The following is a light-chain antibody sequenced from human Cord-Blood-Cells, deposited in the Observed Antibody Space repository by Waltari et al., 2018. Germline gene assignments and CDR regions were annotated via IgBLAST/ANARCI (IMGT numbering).Light chain of an antibody. CDR1: SSDVGGYNY. CDR3: SSYTSSSTLV. Sequence: QSALTQPASVSGSPGQSITISCTGTSSDVGGYNYVSWYQQHPGKAPKLMIYDVSNGPAGVSKRFSGSKSGNTASLTISGLQAEDEADYYCSSYTSSSTLVFGTGTKVTVL. CDR2: DVS. V-gene: IGLV2-14*03. J-gene: IGLJ1*01.